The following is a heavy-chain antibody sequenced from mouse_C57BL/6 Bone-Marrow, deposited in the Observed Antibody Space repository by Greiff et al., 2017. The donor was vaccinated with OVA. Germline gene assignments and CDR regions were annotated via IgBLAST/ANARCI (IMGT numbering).Heavy chain of an antibody. D-gene: IGHD2-4*01. J-gene: IGHJ2*01. V-gene: IGHV1-64*01. Sequence: VQLQQPGAELVKPGASVKLSCKASGYTFTSYWMHWVKQRPGQGLEWIGMIHPNSGSTNYNEKFKSKATLTVDKSSSTAYMQLSSLTSEDSAVYYCALIYYDYDVDYWGQGTTLTVSS. CDR1: GYTFTSYW. CDR2: IHPNSGST. CDR3: ALIYYDYDVDY.